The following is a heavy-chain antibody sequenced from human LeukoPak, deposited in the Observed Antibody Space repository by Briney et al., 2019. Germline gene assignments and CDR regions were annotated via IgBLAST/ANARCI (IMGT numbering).Heavy chain of an antibody. CDR2: IKQDGSEK. J-gene: IGHJ6*03. D-gene: IGHD5-18*01. V-gene: IGHV3-7*01. Sequence: GGSLRLSCAASGFTFSSYELNWVRQAPGKGLEWVANIKQDGSEKYYVDSVKGRFTISRDNAKNSLNLQMNSLRAEDTAVYYCARDRREIKLWPREYYYYYMDVWGKGTTVTISS. CDR1: GFTFSSYE. CDR3: ARDRREIKLWPREYYYYYMDV.